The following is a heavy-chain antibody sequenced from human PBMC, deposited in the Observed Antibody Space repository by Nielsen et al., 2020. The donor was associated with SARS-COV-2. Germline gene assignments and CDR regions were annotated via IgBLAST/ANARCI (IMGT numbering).Heavy chain of an antibody. Sequence: SETLSLTCTVSGGSISSYYWSWIRQPPGKGLEWIGYIYYSGSTNYNPSLKSRVTISVDTSKNQFSLKLSSVTAADTAVYYCARGLRDATPYYYDSSGYYPQAFDIWGQGIMVTVSS. CDR2: IYYSGST. V-gene: IGHV4-59*08. CDR3: ARGLRDATPYYYDSSGYYPQAFDI. J-gene: IGHJ3*02. CDR1: GGSISSYY. D-gene: IGHD3-22*01.